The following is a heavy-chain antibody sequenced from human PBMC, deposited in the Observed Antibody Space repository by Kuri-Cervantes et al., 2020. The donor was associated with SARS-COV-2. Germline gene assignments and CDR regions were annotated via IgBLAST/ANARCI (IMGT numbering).Heavy chain of an antibody. CDR3: ARDAARAAFDI. CDR1: GFTFSDYY. J-gene: IGHJ3*02. CDR2: ISSSSSYT. V-gene: IGHV3-11*05. D-gene: IGHD6-25*01. Sequence: GGSLRLSCAASGFTFSDYYMSWIRQAPGKGLEWVSYISSSSSYTNYADSVKGRFTISRDNAKNSLYLQMNSLRAEDTAVYYCARDAARAAFDIWSQGTMVTVSS.